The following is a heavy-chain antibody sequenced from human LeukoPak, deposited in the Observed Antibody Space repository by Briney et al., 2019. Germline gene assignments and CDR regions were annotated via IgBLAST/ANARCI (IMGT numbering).Heavy chain of an antibody. V-gene: IGHV4-30-4*08. Sequence: PSQTLSLTCTVSGGSISSGDYYWGWIRQPPGKGLEWIGYIYYSGSTYYNPSLKSRVTISVDTSKNQFSLKLSSVTAADTAVYYCARAGGSTSQDAFDIWGQGTMVTVSS. J-gene: IGHJ3*02. D-gene: IGHD2-2*01. CDR3: ARAGGSTSQDAFDI. CDR1: GGSISSGDYY. CDR2: IYYSGST.